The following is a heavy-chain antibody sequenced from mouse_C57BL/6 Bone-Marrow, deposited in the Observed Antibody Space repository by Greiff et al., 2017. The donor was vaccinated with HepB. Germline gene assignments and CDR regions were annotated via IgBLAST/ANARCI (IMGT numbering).Heavy chain of an antibody. CDR3: ARGLLWTFAY. Sequence: EVKLMESGPGLVKPSQSLSLTCSVTGYSITSGYYWNWIRQFPGNKLEWMGYISYDGSNNYNPSLKNRISITRDTSKNQFFLKLNSVTTEDTATYYCARGLLWTFAYWGQGTLVTVSA. J-gene: IGHJ3*01. CDR1: GYSITSGYY. CDR2: ISYDGSN. D-gene: IGHD2-1*01. V-gene: IGHV3-6*01.